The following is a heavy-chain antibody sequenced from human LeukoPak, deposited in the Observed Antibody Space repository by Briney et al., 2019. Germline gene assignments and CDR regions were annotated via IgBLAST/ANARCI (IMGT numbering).Heavy chain of an antibody. J-gene: IGHJ5*02. CDR1: DDSITIYY. D-gene: IGHD2-2*02. V-gene: IGHV4-59*12. CDR2: IDHTGIT. CDR3: ARALSCSSTSCYNYWFDP. Sequence: SETLSLTCTVSDDSITIYYWSWIRQPPGKGLEWIGYIDHTGITNYNPSLNSRVTISRDTSKNHFSLELSSVTAADTAVYYCARALSCSSTSCYNYWFDPWGQGTLVTVSS.